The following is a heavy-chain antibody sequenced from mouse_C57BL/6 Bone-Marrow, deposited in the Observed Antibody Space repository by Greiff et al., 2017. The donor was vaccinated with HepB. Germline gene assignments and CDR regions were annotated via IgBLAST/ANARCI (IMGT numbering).Heavy chain of an antibody. CDR3: ARGWLPLYYYAMDY. V-gene: IGHV1-72*01. CDR2: IDPNSGGT. CDR1: GYTFTSYW. D-gene: IGHD2-3*01. J-gene: IGHJ4*01. Sequence: QQSCKASGYTFTSYWMHWVKQRPGRGLEWIGRIDPNSGGTKYNEKFKSKATLTVDKPSSTAYMQLSSLTSEDSAVYYCARGWLPLYYYAMDYWGQGTSVTVSS.